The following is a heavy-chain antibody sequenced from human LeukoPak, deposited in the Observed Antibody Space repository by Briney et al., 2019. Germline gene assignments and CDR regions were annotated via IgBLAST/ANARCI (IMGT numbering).Heavy chain of an antibody. Sequence: ASVKVSCKASGGTFSSYAISWVRQAPGQGLEWMGRIIPILGIANYAQKFQGRVTITADTSTRTAYMELSSLRSEDTAVYYCASSGLITMVRGVITPYHHDAFDIWGQGTMVTVSS. CDR1: GGTFSSYA. D-gene: IGHD3-10*01. CDR2: IIPILGIA. J-gene: IGHJ3*02. V-gene: IGHV1-69*04. CDR3: ASSGLITMVRGVITPYHHDAFDI.